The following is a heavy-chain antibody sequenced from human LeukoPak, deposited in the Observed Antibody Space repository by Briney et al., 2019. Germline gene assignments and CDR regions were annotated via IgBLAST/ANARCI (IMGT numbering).Heavy chain of an antibody. Sequence: GGSLRLSCAASGFTFSDYGMHWVRQAPGKGLEWVAFIRYDGSNKYYADSVKGRFTISRDNSKNTLYLQMNSLRAEDTALYYCAKDSGIAVAGHVYYYYGMDVWGQGTTVTVSS. V-gene: IGHV3-30*02. D-gene: IGHD6-19*01. CDR3: AKDSGIAVAGHVYYYYGMDV. J-gene: IGHJ6*02. CDR1: GFTFSDYG. CDR2: IRYDGSNK.